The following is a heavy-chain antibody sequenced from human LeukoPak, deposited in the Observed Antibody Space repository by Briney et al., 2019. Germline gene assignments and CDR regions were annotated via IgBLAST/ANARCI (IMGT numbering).Heavy chain of an antibody. J-gene: IGHJ6*02. D-gene: IGHD2-2*01. CDR1: GGSFSGYY. Sequence: SETLSLTCAVYGGSFSGYYWSWIRQPPGKGLEWIGEINHSGSTNYNPSLKSRVTISVDTSKNQFSLKLSSVTAADTAVYYCARRIVVVPAAMADYYYGMDVWGQGTTVTVSS. CDR3: ARRIVVVPAAMADYYYGMDV. CDR2: INHSGST. V-gene: IGHV4-34*01.